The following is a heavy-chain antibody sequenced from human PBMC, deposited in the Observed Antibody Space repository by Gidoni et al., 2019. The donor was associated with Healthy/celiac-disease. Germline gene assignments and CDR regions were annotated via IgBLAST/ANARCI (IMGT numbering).Heavy chain of an antibody. CDR2: ISGSGGST. CDR1: GFTFISFA. J-gene: IGHJ6*03. CDR3: AKGGGGYDRMGKRYYYYYMDV. V-gene: IGHV3-23*04. Sequence: EVQLVASGGGLVQPGGSLRLSCAASGFTFISFAMSWFRQAPGKGLEWVSAISGSGGSTYYADSVKGRFTISRDNSKNTLYRQMNSLRAEDTAVYYCAKGGGGYDRMGKRYYYYYMDVWGKGTTVTVSS. D-gene: IGHD5-12*01.